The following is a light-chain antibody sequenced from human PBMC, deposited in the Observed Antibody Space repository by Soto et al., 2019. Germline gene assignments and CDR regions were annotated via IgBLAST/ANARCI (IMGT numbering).Light chain of an antibody. V-gene: IGKV3-15*01. J-gene: IGKJ3*01. CDR3: QQYNNWPPL. CDR1: QSVSSN. CDR2: GAS. Sequence: EIVMTQSPATLSVSPGERATLSCRASQSVSSNLAWYQQKPGQAPRLLIYGASTRATGIPARFSGSGSGTDFTLTISSLQSEEFAVYYCQQYNNWPPLFGPGTKVDIK.